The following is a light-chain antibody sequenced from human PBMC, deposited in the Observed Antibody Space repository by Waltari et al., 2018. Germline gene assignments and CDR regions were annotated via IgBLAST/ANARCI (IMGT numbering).Light chain of an antibody. J-gene: IGLJ3*02. CDR1: SSNLGRDT. CDR2: GTK. V-gene: IGLV1-44*01. Sequence: QSVLTQPPSVSGTPGQRVTISCSGSSSNLGRDTVNWYRQLPGTAPKLLIYGTKQRPACVPDRFSGSRSGTSASRACSGLQSADVADYYCAAWDNSLRAWVFGGGTQLTIL. CDR3: AAWDNSLRAWV.